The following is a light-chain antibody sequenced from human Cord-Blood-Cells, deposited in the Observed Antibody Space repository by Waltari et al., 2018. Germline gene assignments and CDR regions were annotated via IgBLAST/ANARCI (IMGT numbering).Light chain of an antibody. CDR3: SSYTSSSTWV. V-gene: IGLV2-14*01. Sequence: QSALTQPASVSGCPGQSITTLFTGTCSYVGGYNHVSWYQQHPGKAPKPMIYDVSNRPSGVSNRFSGSKSGNTASLTISGLQAEDEADYYCSSYTSSSTWVFGGGTKLTVL. CDR1: CSYVGGYNH. J-gene: IGLJ3*02. CDR2: DVS.